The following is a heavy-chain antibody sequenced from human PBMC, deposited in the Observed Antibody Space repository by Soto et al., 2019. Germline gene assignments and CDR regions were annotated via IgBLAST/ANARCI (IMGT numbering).Heavy chain of an antibody. CDR3: ARVDCSGGSCPFDY. V-gene: IGHV1-2*04. CDR1: GYTFTGYY. D-gene: IGHD2-15*01. J-gene: IGHJ4*02. CDR2: INPNSGGT. Sequence: GASVKVSCKASGYTFTGYYMHWVRQAPGQGLEWMGWINPNSGGTNYAQKFQGWVTMTRDTSISTAYMELSRLRSDDTAVYYCARVDCSGGSCPFDYWGQGTLVTVSS.